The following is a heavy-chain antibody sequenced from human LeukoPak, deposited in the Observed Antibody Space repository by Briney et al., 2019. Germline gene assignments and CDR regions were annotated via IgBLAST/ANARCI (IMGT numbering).Heavy chain of an antibody. CDR3: ASSGDIVATAFDY. Sequence: PVKACCKASGGTFGSYGLSGVRQAPGQGLEWRGGIIPFLGTAIYAQKFQARVTITTDDSTRTAYMELSSLRSDDTAVYYCASSGDIVATAFDYWGQGTLVTVSS. V-gene: IGHV1-69*05. CDR2: IIPFLGTA. D-gene: IGHD5-12*01. J-gene: IGHJ4*02. CDR1: GGTFGSYG.